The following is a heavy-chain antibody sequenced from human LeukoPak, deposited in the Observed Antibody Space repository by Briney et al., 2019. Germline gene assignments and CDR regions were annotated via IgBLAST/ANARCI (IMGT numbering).Heavy chain of an antibody. D-gene: IGHD1-26*01. CDR1: GFTFSSYW. V-gene: IGHV3-74*01. J-gene: IGHJ4*02. Sequence: GGSLRLSCAASGFTFSSYWMHWVRHAPGKGLVWVSRIASDGSTVYADSVKGRFTISRDNAKDTVYLQMNSLRVEDSAVYYCIGSGGWPGYWGQGTLVTVSS. CDR2: IASDGST. CDR3: IGSGGWPGY.